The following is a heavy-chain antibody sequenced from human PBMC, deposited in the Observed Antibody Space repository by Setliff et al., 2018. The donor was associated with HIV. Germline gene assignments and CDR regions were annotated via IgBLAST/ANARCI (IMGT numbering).Heavy chain of an antibody. D-gene: IGHD6-19*01. V-gene: IGHV1-69*06. CDR2: SIPTFDKA. Sequence: SVQVSCQASGGTFSRHAFSWVRQAPGQGLEWLGGSIPTFDKANYAQKFQGRVTITADKSTNTVYMELNSLRSEDTAMYYCSRGVHSGGSGWYNWYFDLWGRGTLVTVSS. J-gene: IGHJ2*01. CDR3: SRGVHSGGSGWYNWYFDL. CDR1: GGTFSRHA.